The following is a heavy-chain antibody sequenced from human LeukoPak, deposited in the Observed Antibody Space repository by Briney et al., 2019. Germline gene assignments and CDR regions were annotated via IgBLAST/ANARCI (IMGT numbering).Heavy chain of an antibody. CDR1: GFTFTDYY. J-gene: IGHJ5*02. CDR3: AKGFGEFHDR. Sequence: GGSLRLSCAASGFTFTDYYMSWIRQAPGKGLEWVSAISGSGGSTYYADSVKGRFTISRDNSKNTLYLQMNSLRAEDTAVYYCAKGFGEFHDRWGQGTLVTVSS. V-gene: IGHV3-23*01. D-gene: IGHD3-10*01. CDR2: ISGSGGST.